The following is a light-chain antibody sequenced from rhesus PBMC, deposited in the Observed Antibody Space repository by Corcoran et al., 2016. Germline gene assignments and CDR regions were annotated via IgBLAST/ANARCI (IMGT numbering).Light chain of an antibody. V-gene: IGKV1-28*01. Sequence: DIQMTQSPSSLSASVGDTVTITCRASQDISSYLNWFQQKPGKAPKRLIYGASTLESGVPSRFSGSGFGTEFTLTISSLQPADFAVYYCLQHNIYPLSFGQGTKVELK. J-gene: IGKJ2*01. CDR3: LQHNIYPLS. CDR2: GAS. CDR1: QDISSY.